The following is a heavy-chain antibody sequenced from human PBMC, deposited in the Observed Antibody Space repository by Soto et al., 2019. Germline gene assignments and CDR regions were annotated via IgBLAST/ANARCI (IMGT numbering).Heavy chain of an antibody. D-gene: IGHD1-26*01. CDR3: ARERIGGKVFDI. CDR1: GGSISSNAYY. J-gene: IGHJ3*02. CDR2: IYDSGST. Sequence: QLQLQESGPGLMKPSETLSLTCTVSGGSISSNAYYWGWIRQPPGKGLEWIGCIYDSGSTYYNSFLKIRVTITVASSKTHCSLRLSSVTAPDTAVYYCARERIGGKVFDIWGQGTMVAVSP. V-gene: IGHV4-39*02.